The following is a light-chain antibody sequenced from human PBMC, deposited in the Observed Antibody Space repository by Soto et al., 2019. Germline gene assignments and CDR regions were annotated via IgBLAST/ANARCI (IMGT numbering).Light chain of an antibody. CDR1: QGIRND. J-gene: IGKJ1*01. CDR2: ASS. CDR3: LQHSTYPLT. Sequence: DIQMTPFPSSLSASVGDRVTITCRASQGIRNDLGWYQQKPGKAPKRLIYASSSLQSGVPSRFSGSGSGTEFTLAISSLQPEDSATFYCLQHSTYPLTFGQGTKVEIK. V-gene: IGKV1-17*01.